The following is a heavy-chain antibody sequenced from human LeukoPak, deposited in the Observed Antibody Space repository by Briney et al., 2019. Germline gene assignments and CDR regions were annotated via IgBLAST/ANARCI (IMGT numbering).Heavy chain of an antibody. CDR2: IYYSGST. D-gene: IGHD5-18*01. Sequence: KSSETLSLTCTVSGYSISSGYYWGWIRQPPGKGLEWIGYIYYSGSTNYNPSLKSRVTVSVDTSKNQFSLKLSSVTAADTAVYYCARGDARGYSYGHFHFDHWGHGTLVTVSS. V-gene: IGHV4-61*01. J-gene: IGHJ4*01. CDR1: GYSISSGYY. CDR3: ARGDARGYSYGHFHFDH.